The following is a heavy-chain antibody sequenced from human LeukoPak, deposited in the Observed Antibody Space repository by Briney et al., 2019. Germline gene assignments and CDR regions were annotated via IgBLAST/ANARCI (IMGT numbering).Heavy chain of an antibody. CDR3: ARNLGYCSGGSCLFVP. D-gene: IGHD2-15*01. CDR2: INHSGST. Sequence: ETLSLTCAVYGGSFSGYYWSWIRQPPGKGLEWIGEINHSGSTNYNPSLTSRVTISVDTSKNQFSLKLSSVTAADTAVYYCARNLGYCSGGSCLFVPWGQGTLVTVSS. V-gene: IGHV4-34*01. J-gene: IGHJ5*02. CDR1: GGSFSGYY.